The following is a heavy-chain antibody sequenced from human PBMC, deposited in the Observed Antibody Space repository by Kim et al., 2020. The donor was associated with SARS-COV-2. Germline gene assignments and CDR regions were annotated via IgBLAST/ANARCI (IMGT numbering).Heavy chain of an antibody. CDR1: GFTFSSYG. CDR3: AKEPQHPLRFLEWLPDYYYGMDV. J-gene: IGHJ6*02. Sequence: GGSLRLSCAASGFTFSSYGMHWVRQAPGKGLEWVAVISYDGSNKYYADSVKGRFTISRDNSKNTLYPQMNSLRAEDTAVYYCAKEPQHPLRFLEWLPDYYYGMDVWGQGTTVTVSS. CDR2: ISYDGSNK. D-gene: IGHD3-3*01. V-gene: IGHV3-30*18.